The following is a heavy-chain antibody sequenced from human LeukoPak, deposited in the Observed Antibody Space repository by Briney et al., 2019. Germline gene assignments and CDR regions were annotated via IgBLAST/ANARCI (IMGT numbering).Heavy chain of an antibody. CDR1: GGSISSGSYY. CDR3: ARGSSRGVKEPYFDY. J-gene: IGHJ4*02. D-gene: IGHD3-10*01. Sequence: PSQTLSLTCTVSGGSISSGSYYWSWIRQPAGKGLEWIGRIYTSGSTNYNPSLKSRVTISVDTSKNQFSLKLSSVTAADTAVYYCARGSSRGVKEPYFDYWGQGTLVTVSS. CDR2: IYTSGST. V-gene: IGHV4-61*02.